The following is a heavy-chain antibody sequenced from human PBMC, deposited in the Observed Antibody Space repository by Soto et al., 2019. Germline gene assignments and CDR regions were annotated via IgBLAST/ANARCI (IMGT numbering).Heavy chain of an antibody. D-gene: IGHD3-22*01. J-gene: IGHJ5*02. CDR2: IYQSGST. Sequence: ASETLSLTCAVSGGSMSSINWWSWVRQPPGKGLEWIGEIYQSGSTNYDSSLKSRVTISVDTSKNQFSLKLSSVTAADTAVYYCARTSYDSSGYYYTPPYNWFDPWGQGTLVTVSS. CDR1: GGSMSSINW. CDR3: ARTSYDSSGYYYTPPYNWFDP. V-gene: IGHV4-4*02.